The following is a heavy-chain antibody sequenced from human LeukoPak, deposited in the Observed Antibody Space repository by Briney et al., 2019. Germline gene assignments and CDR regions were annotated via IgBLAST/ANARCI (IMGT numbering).Heavy chain of an antibody. CDR1: GGSITTADNY. V-gene: IGHV4-39*07. Sequence: SETLSLTCSVSGGSITTADNYWGWVRQSPGKGLEWIGSMFYDGTTFHSPSLKSRVTISVDTSKSQFSLKLSSVTAADTAVYYCARTTVTTRIDYWGQGTLVTVSS. CDR3: ARTTVTTRIDY. CDR2: MFYDGTT. J-gene: IGHJ4*02. D-gene: IGHD4-17*01.